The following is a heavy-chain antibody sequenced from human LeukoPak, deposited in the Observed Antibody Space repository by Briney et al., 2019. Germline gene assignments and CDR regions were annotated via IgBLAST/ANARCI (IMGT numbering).Heavy chain of an antibody. CDR3: ARGHSGYDNYYWFDP. CDR2: IIPIFGTA. Sequence: GASVKVSCKASGGTFSSYAISWVRQAPGQGLEWMGRIIPIFGTASYAQKFQGRVTITTGESTSTAYMELSSLRSEDTAVYYCARGHSGYDNYYWFDPWGQGTLVTVSS. D-gene: IGHD5-12*01. J-gene: IGHJ5*02. CDR1: GGTFSSYA. V-gene: IGHV1-69*05.